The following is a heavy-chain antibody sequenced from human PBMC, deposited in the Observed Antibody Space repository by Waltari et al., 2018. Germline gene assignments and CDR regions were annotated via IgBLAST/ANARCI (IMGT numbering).Heavy chain of an antibody. Sequence: QVQLQESGPGLLNPSETLSLTCAVSGYSIRSGYYWGWVRQPPGKGLEWIGSVYHSGNTYYNPSLKSRLSISADTSNNQRSLKLSSVTAADTAVYYCARGAAAGSGPLIDYWGQGILVTVSS. CDR1: GYSIRSGYY. J-gene: IGHJ4*02. CDR2: VYHSGNT. CDR3: ARGAAAGSGPLIDY. V-gene: IGHV4-38-2*01. D-gene: IGHD6-13*01.